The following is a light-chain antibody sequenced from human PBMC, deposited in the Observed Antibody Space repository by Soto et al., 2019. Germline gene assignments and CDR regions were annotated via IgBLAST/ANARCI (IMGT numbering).Light chain of an antibody. J-gene: IGKJ5*01. CDR2: DAS. CDR3: QQGGT. Sequence: EIVLTQSPATLSLSPGERATLSCRASQSVNSYLAWYQQKPGQAPRLLIYDASNSATGIPARFSGSGSGTDFTLSISSLEPKDFEVYYCQQGGTFGQGTRLEIK. CDR1: QSVNSY. V-gene: IGKV3-11*01.